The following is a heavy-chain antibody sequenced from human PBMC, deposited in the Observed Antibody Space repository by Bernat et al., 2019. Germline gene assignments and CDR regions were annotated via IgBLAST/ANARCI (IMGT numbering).Heavy chain of an antibody. V-gene: IGHV1-2*02. D-gene: IGHD3-10*01. Sequence: QVQLVQSGAEVKTPGASVKVSCKASGYTFTAYCIHWVRQAPGQGLEWRGWINPNTGGTNFAQNFQGRVTMTRDTSISTTYMELSSLRSDDTALYYCPRGTLNYYASESRFDPWGQGTLVTVS. CDR1: GYTFTAYC. CDR3: PRGTLNYYASESRFDP. CDR2: INPNTGGT. J-gene: IGHJ5*02.